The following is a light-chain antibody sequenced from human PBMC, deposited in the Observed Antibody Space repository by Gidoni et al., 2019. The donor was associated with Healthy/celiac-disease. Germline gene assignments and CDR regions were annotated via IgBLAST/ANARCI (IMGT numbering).Light chain of an antibody. CDR3: QQRSNWPLT. CDR1: QSVSSS. Sequence: ESVLTQSPATLSLSPGERATLSCRASQSVSSSLAWYQLKPGQAPRLLIYDASNRATGIPARFSGSGSGTDFTLTISSLEPEDFAVYYCQQRSNWPLTFGGGTQVEIK. V-gene: IGKV3-11*01. CDR2: DAS. J-gene: IGKJ4*01.